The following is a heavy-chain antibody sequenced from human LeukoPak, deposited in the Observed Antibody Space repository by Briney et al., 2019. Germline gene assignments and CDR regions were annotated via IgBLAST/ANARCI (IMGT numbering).Heavy chain of an antibody. CDR1: GFVFSNYW. J-gene: IGHJ4*02. CDR3: ARDRGYSNFDY. CDR2: MNEDGSEK. V-gene: IGHV3-7*01. Sequence: GGSLRLSCAASGFVFSNYWMSWVRQAPGKGLEGVANMNEDGSEKNYVDSVKGRFTTSRDNAQDSLYLQMNSLRAEDTAVYYCARDRGYSNFDYWGQGTLLTVSS. D-gene: IGHD4-11*01.